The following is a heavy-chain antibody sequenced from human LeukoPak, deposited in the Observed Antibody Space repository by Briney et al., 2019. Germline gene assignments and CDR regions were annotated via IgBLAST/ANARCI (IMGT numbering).Heavy chain of an antibody. D-gene: IGHD3-22*01. Sequence: ASVQVSCKAAGYTFTGYYMHWVRQAPGQGVEGMGGINPNSGGTNYAQKFQGRVTMNRDTSISTAYMELSRLRSDDTAVYYCAIDYYDSSGYFNSDYWGQGTLVTVSS. V-gene: IGHV1-2*02. CDR3: AIDYYDSSGYFNSDY. J-gene: IGHJ4*02. CDR1: GYTFTGYY. CDR2: INPNSGGT.